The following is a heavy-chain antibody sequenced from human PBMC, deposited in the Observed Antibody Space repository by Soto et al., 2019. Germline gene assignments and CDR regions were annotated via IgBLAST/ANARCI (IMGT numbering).Heavy chain of an antibody. V-gene: IGHV1-8*01. CDR3: ARGYDYVRGIDF. D-gene: IGHD3-16*01. J-gene: IGHJ4*02. Sequence: ASVKVSCKASGYTFTNYDINWVRQATGQGLEWMGWMNPNTGHTGYIQKFQGRLTMTRATSITTAYMELSSLRYEDTAVYYCARGYDYVRGIDFWGQGTLVTVSS. CDR2: MNPNTGHT. CDR1: GYTFTNYD.